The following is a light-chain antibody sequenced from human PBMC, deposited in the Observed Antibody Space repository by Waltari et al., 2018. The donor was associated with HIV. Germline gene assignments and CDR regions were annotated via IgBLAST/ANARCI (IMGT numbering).Light chain of an antibody. J-gene: IGLJ1*01. CDR3: ARRDDSLDGYV. Sequence: HSVLTQPPSVSEAPRQRVPISCSGSRSHIGIHAVNWYPHLPGQAPKLLIYYDDLRPAGVADRFSGSKSGASASLAISGLQSEDDADYYCARRDDSLDGYVFGTGTKDTFL. CDR1: RSHIGIHA. V-gene: IGLV1-36*01. CDR2: YDD.